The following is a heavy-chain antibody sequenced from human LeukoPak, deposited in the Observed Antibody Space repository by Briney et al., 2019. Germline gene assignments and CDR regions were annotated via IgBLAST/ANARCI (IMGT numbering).Heavy chain of an antibody. CDR3: AKNSHYYGSGSYYFDY. V-gene: IGHV3-74*01. J-gene: IGHJ4*02. CDR1: GFTFSAYW. D-gene: IGHD3-10*01. CDR2: INSDGSST. Sequence: GGSLRLSCAASGFTFSAYWMHWVRQAPGKGLLWVSRINSDGSSTSYADSVKGRFTISRDNAKNTLYLQMNSLRAEDTAVYYCAKNSHYYGSGSYYFDYWGQGTLVTVSS.